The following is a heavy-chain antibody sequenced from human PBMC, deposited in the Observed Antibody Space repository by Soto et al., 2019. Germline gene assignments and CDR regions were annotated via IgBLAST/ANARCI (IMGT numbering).Heavy chain of an antibody. CDR1: GYSFTSYW. D-gene: IGHD3-22*01. V-gene: IGHV5-51*01. CDR2: IYPGDSDT. Sequence: PGESLKISCKGSGYSFTSYWIGWVRQMPGKGLEWMGIIYPGDSDTRYSPSFQGQVTISADMSISTAYLQWSSLKASDTAMYYCARLYDSSGYFYYYYGMDVWGQGTTVTVSS. CDR3: ARLYDSSGYFYYYYGMDV. J-gene: IGHJ6*02.